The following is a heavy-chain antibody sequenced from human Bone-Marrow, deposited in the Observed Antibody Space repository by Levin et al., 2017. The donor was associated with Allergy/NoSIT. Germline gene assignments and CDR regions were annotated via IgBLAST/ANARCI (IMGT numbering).Heavy chain of an antibody. CDR1: GDTFNNYP. J-gene: IGHJ4*02. V-gene: IGHV1-69*02. Sequence: ASVKVSCKASGDTFNNYPISWVRQAPGQGLEWMGRIIPIPGMANYAQKFQDRVTFTADKFTSTAYIEMTSLRSDDTAVYYCASRPQGYHEWTALDYWGQGTLVTVSS. CDR3: ASRPQGYHEWTALDY. D-gene: IGHD2-15*01. CDR2: IIPIPGMA.